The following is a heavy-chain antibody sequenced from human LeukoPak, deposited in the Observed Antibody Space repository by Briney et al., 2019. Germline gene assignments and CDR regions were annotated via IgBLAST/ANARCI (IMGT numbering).Heavy chain of an antibody. V-gene: IGHV1-69*05. D-gene: IGHD3-22*01. CDR1: GGTFSSYA. Sequence: SVKVSCKASGGTFSSYAISWVRQAPGQGLEWMGRIIPIFGTANYAQKFQGRVTITTDESTSTAYMELSSLRSEDTAVYYCARDASAYYYDSSGCRFDYWGQGTLVTVSS. CDR3: ARDASAYYYDSSGCRFDY. CDR2: IIPIFGTA. J-gene: IGHJ4*02.